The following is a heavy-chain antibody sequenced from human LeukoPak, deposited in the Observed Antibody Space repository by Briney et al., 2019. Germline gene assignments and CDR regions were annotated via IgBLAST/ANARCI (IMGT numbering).Heavy chain of an antibody. J-gene: IGHJ4*02. CDR1: GFTFSSYT. V-gene: IGHV3-23*01. Sequence: GGSLRLSCAASGFTFSSYTMSWVRQAPGKGLEWVSTITTSDGNTYYADSVKGRFTISRDNSKNTLYLQMNSLRAEDTAVYYCAKGDYYDSSGYYACFDYWGQETLVTVSS. CDR3: AKGDYYDSSGYYACFDY. CDR2: ITTSDGNT. D-gene: IGHD3-22*01.